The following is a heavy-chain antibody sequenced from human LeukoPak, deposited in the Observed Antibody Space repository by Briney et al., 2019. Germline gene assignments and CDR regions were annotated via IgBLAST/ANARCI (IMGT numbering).Heavy chain of an antibody. D-gene: IGHD5-12*01. V-gene: IGHV4-39*07. J-gene: IGHJ4*02. CDR1: GGSISSSSYY. CDR2: IYYGGST. CDR3: ARASGGYAESSFDY. Sequence: SETLSLTCTVSGGSISSSSYYWGWIRQPPGKGLEWIGSIYYGGSTYYNSSLKSRVTISVDISKNHFSLKVSPVTAADTAVYYCARASGGYAESSFDYWGREPWSPSPQ.